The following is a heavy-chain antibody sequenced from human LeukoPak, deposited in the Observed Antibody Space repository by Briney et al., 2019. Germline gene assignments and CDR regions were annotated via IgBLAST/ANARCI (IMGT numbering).Heavy chain of an antibody. CDR2: INSDGGST. CDR1: GFTFSSYW. Sequence: GGSLRLSCAASGFTFSSYWMHWVRQAPGKGLVWVSRINSDGGSTSYADSVKGRFTISRDNAKNTLYLQMNSLRAEDTAVYYCAKSIAVAGKEEVYYYYYGMDVWGQGTTVTVSS. CDR3: AKSIAVAGKEEVYYYYYGMDV. D-gene: IGHD6-19*01. V-gene: IGHV3-74*01. J-gene: IGHJ6*02.